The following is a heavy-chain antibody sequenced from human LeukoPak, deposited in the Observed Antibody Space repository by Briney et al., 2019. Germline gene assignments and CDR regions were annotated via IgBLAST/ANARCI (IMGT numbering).Heavy chain of an antibody. D-gene: IGHD6-13*01. CDR1: GFTFSSYA. J-gene: IGHJ4*02. Sequence: GGSLRLSCAASGFTFSSYAKSWVRQAPGKGLEWVSGISGSGGSTHYADSVKGRFTISRDNSKNTLYLQMNSLRAEDTAVYYCAKRRIAAAGLHFDYWGQGTLVTVSS. CDR3: AKRRIAAAGLHFDY. CDR2: ISGSGGST. V-gene: IGHV3-23*01.